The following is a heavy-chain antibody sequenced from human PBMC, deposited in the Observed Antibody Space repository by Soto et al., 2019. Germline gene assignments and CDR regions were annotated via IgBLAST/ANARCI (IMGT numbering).Heavy chain of an antibody. V-gene: IGHV4-61*01. Sequence: SETLSLTCTVSGGSVSSGSYYWSWIRQPPGKGLEWIGYIYYSGSTNYNPSLKSRVTISVDTSKNQFSLKLNSVTAADTAVYYCARGSQMTTVTTGFDYWGQGTLVTVSS. CDR3: ARGSQMTTVTTGFDY. J-gene: IGHJ4*02. CDR2: IYYSGST. CDR1: GGSVSSGSYY. D-gene: IGHD4-17*01.